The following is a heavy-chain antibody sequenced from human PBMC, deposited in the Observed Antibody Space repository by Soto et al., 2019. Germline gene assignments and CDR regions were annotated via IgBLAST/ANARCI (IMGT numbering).Heavy chain of an antibody. J-gene: IGHJ5*02. V-gene: IGHV2-5*02. CDR2: IYWDDDK. D-gene: IGHD2-15*01. CDR3: AHRLGVRLTRWYWFDP. CDR1: GFSLSTSGVG. Sequence: SGPTLVNPTQTLTLTCTFSGFSLSTSGVGVGWIRQPPGKALEWLALIYWDDDKRYNPSLKSRLTITKDTSKNQVVLTMTNMDPVDTATYYCAHRLGVRLTRWYWFDPWGQGTLVTVSS.